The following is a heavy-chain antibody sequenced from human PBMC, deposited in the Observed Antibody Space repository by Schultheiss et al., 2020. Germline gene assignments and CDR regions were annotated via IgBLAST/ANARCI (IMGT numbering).Heavy chain of an antibody. CDR2: VFQTGVS. CDR1: GDSVSRNIW. Sequence: SETLSLTCAVSGDSVSRNIWWTWVRQPPGKGLEWIGEVFQTGVSHYNPSLRGRVTMSVDKSKTQFSLKLSSVTAADTAVYYCARVRIAAAEFDYWGQGTLVTVSS. CDR3: ARVRIAAAEFDY. J-gene: IGHJ4*02. D-gene: IGHD6-13*01. V-gene: IGHV4-4*02.